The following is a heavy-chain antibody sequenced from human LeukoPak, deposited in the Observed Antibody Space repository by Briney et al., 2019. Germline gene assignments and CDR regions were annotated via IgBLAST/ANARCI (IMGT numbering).Heavy chain of an antibody. CDR2: IYYSGTT. J-gene: IGHJ4*02. Sequence: TSETLSLTCTVSGGSISSYYWSWIRPPPGKGLEWIGYIYYSGTTNYNPSLKSRVTISVDTSKNQFSLKLSSVTAADTAVYYCARGLGEYCSSTSCYTDYWGQGTLVTVSS. CDR3: ARGLGEYCSSTSCYTDY. V-gene: IGHV4-59*12. CDR1: GGSISSYY. D-gene: IGHD2-2*02.